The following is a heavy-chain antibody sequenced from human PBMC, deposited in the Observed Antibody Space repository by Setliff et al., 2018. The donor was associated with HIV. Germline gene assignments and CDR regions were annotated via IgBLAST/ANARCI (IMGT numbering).Heavy chain of an antibody. CDR3: ATTARGTGGGVAFDI. J-gene: IGHJ3*02. V-gene: IGHV4-39*01. Sequence: KPSETLSLTCTVSVSGGSISSNSYYWGWIRQPPGKGLEWIGNIYSSGSTYYNPSLKSRVTISVDTSKDQFTLKLSSVTAADTAVYFCATTARGTGGGVAFDIWGQGTMVTVSS. CDR1: GGSISSNSYY. D-gene: IGHD2-15*01. CDR2: IYSSGST.